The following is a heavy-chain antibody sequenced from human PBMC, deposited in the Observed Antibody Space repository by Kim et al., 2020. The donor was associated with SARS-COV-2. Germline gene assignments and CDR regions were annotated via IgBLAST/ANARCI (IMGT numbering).Heavy chain of an antibody. CDR2: ISAYNGNT. D-gene: IGHD3-22*01. J-gene: IGHJ4*02. CDR3: ARAGTLFRGPYYYDSSGYPDY. CDR1: GYTFTSYG. V-gene: IGHV1-18*01. Sequence: ASVKVSCKASGYTFTSYGISWVRQAPGQGLEWMGWISAYNGNTNYAQKLQGRVTMTTDTSTSTAYMELRSLRSDDTAVYYCARAGTLFRGPYYYDSSGYPDYWGQGTLVTVSS.